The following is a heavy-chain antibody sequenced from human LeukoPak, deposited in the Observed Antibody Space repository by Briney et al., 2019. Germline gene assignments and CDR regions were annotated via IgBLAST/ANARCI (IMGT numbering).Heavy chain of an antibody. Sequence: SKTLSLTCAVYGGSFSGYYWSWIRQPPGKGLEWIEEINHSGSTNYNPSLKSRVTISVDTSKNQFSLKLSSVTAADTAVYYCARGSHYDFWSGYYKNTYYFDYWGQGTLVTVSS. CDR3: ARGSHYDFWSGYYKNTYYFDY. CDR1: GGSFSGYY. J-gene: IGHJ4*02. V-gene: IGHV4-34*01. D-gene: IGHD3-3*01. CDR2: INHSGST.